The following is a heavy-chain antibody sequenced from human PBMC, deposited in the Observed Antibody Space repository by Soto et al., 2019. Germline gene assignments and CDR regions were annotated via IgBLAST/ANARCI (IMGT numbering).Heavy chain of an antibody. V-gene: IGHV3-9*01. Sequence: GGSLRHSCAASGFTFDDYAMHWVRQAPGKGLEWVSGISWNSGSIGYADSVKGRFTISRDNAKNSLYLQMNSLRAEDTALYYCAKGVSSNYNYMDVWGKGTTVTASS. D-gene: IGHD6-13*01. CDR2: ISWNSGSI. CDR1: GFTFDDYA. J-gene: IGHJ6*03. CDR3: AKGVSSNYNYMDV.